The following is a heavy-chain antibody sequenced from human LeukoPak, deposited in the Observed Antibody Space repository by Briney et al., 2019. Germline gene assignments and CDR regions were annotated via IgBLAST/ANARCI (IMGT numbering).Heavy chain of an antibody. D-gene: IGHD3-10*01. V-gene: IGHV4-30-4*01. Sequence: SETLSLTCTVSGGSISSGDYYWSWIRQPPGKGLEWIEYIFYSGSTYYNPSLKSRVTMSVDTSKNQFSLKLSSVTAADTAVYYCARAYGSGSPSNWFDPWGQGTLVTVSS. J-gene: IGHJ5*02. CDR2: IFYSGST. CDR3: ARAYGSGSPSNWFDP. CDR1: GGSISSGDYY.